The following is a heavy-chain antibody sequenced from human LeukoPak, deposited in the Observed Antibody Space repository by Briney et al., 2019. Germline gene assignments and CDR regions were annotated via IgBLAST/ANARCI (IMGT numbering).Heavy chain of an antibody. D-gene: IGHD5-18*01. V-gene: IGHV3-33*01. CDR2: IWYDGTNK. CDR3: ARDEGMRSAYTYGYDY. CDR1: GFTFSNYG. J-gene: IGHJ4*02. Sequence: GRSLRLSCAASGFTFSNYGMHWVRQAPGTGLEWVAVIWYDGTNKHYADSVKGRFTISRDNSKNTVDLQMNSLRGEDTAVYFRARDEGMRSAYTYGYDYWGQGTLVTVSS.